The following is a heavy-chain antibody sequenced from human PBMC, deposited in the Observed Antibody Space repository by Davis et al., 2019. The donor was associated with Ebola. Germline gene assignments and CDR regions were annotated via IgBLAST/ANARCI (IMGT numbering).Heavy chain of an antibody. CDR2: IYSGGST. CDR3: ARGVARTDFDY. D-gene: IGHD5-12*01. J-gene: IGHJ4*02. CDR1: GFTVSNNY. Sequence: GESLKISCAASGFTVSNNYMSWVRQAPGKGLEWVSVIYSGGSTYYADSVKGRFTISRDNSKNTLYLQMNSLRAEDTAVYYCARGVARTDFDYWGQGTLVTVSS. V-gene: IGHV3-53*01.